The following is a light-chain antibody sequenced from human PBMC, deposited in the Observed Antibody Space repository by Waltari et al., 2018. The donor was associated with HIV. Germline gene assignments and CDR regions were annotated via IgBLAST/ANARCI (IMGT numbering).Light chain of an antibody. J-gene: IGLJ3*02. CDR1: SSTVGAYNL. CDR3: CSYVSGSVTCV. V-gene: IGLV2-23*01. CDR2: DGS. Sequence: QTALTQPASVSGSPGPSITISCTGTSSTVGAYNLFSWDQQPPGNAPPLIIYDGSERPAGVSKRCTGSKSGNTASLTITGRQAEDEADYYCCSYVSGSVTCVFGGGTKLTVL.